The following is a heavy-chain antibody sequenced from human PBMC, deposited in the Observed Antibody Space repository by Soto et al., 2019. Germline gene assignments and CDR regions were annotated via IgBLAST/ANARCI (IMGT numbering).Heavy chain of an antibody. CDR1: GFPFDSYS. CDR3: AREANTIYAPHGLDV. V-gene: IGHV3-21*01. CDR2: LSSGSFYI. J-gene: IGHJ6*02. D-gene: IGHD3-3*01. Sequence: GGSLRLSCAVSGFPFDSYSMSWVRQAPGQGLEWLASLSSGSFYIFHADSIRGRFTISRGDAKNLLFLQMNSLTIEDTATYYCAREANTIYAPHGLDVWGQGAAVTVSS.